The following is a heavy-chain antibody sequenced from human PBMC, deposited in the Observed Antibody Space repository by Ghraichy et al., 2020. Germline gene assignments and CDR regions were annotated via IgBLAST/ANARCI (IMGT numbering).Heavy chain of an antibody. V-gene: IGHV3-30*18. Sequence: GGSLRLSSSPSGSAFRTSDMHSVLQAPVKPLEWVALILYDGSNTYYADSVKGRFTISRDNFKNTLYLQMNSLGAEDTAVYYCAKDYHLHGDSGLFQYWGQGTLVTVSS. CDR3: AKDYHLHGDSGLFQY. J-gene: IGHJ4*02. CDR1: GSAFRTSD. CDR2: ILYDGSNT. D-gene: IGHD4-17*01.